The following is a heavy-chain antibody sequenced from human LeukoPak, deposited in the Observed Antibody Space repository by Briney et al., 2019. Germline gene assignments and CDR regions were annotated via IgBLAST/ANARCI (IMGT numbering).Heavy chain of an antibody. J-gene: IGHJ5*02. D-gene: IGHD6-19*01. CDR3: ATLTYSSGWYEFDP. V-gene: IGHV4-59*01. Sequence: SETLSLTCTVSGGSISSYYWSWIRQPPGKGLEWIGYIYYSGSTNYNPSLKSRVTISVDTSKNQFSLKLSSVTAADTAVYYCATLTYSSGWYEFDPWGQGTLVTVSS. CDR2: IYYSGST. CDR1: GGSISSYY.